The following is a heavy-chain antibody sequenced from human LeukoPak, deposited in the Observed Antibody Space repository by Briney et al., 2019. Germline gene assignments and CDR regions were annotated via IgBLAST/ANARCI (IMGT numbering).Heavy chain of an antibody. Sequence: PGGSLRLSCAASGFSFSSYIMNWVRQAPGKGLEWVSSITSSSTYVYYADSVKGRLTISRDNAKNSLYLQMNSLRAEDTAVYYCARDQRNYYDSSAYYYFDYWGQGTLVTVSS. D-gene: IGHD3-22*01. CDR3: ARDQRNYYDSSAYYYFDY. CDR2: ITSSSTYV. J-gene: IGHJ4*02. V-gene: IGHV3-21*01. CDR1: GFSFSSYI.